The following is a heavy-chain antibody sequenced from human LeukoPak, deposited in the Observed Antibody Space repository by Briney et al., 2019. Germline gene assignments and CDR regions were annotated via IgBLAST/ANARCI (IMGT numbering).Heavy chain of an antibody. CDR2: IYTSGST. J-gene: IGHJ5*02. CDR1: GGSISSYY. Sequence: PSETLSLTCTVSGGSISSYYWSWIRQPAGKGLEWIGRIYTSGSTNYNPSLKSRVTMSVDTSKNQFSLKLSSVTAADTAVYYCVRDSRATSRYSTAERWVTWGQGTLVTVSS. V-gene: IGHV4-4*07. CDR3: VRDSRATSRYSTAERWVT. D-gene: IGHD1-26*01.